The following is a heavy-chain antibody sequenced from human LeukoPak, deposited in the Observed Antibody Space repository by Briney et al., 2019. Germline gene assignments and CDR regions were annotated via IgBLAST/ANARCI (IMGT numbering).Heavy chain of an antibody. V-gene: IGHV3-23*01. CDR1: GFTFRSYG. J-gene: IGHJ4*02. Sequence: GGSLRLSCAASGFTFRSYGMSWVRQAPGKGLEWVSAISGSGGSTYYADSVRGRFTISRDNSKNTLYLQMNSLRAEDTAVYYCAKPRDYYGPFAYWGQGTLVTVSS. CDR2: ISGSGGST. D-gene: IGHD3-10*01. CDR3: AKPRDYYGPFAY.